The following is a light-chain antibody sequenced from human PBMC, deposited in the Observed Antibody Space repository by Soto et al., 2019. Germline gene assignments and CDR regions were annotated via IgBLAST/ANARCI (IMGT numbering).Light chain of an antibody. CDR2: GAS. J-gene: IGKJ1*01. V-gene: IGKV3-15*01. CDR3: QQYNNWPPVT. Sequence: EIVMTQSPATLSVSRGERATRSCRASQSVSSNLAWYQQKPGQAPRLLIYGASTRATGIPARFSGSGSGTEFTLTISSLQSEDFAVYYCQQYNNWPPVTFGQGTKVDIK. CDR1: QSVSSN.